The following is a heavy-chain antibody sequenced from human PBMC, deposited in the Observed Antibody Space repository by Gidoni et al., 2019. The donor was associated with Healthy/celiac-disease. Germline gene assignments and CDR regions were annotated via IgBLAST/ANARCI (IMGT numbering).Heavy chain of an antibody. CDR3: ARTSGAKDLYYYYGMDV. CDR1: GFSLSNARMG. D-gene: IGHD6-25*01. Sequence: QVTLKESGPVLVKPTETLTLTCTVAGFSLSNARMGVRWIRQPPGKALEWLAHIFSNDEKSYSTSLKSRLTISKDTSKSQVVLTMTNMDPVDTATYYCARTSGAKDLYYYYGMDVWGQGTTVTVSS. J-gene: IGHJ6*02. CDR2: IFSNDEK. V-gene: IGHV2-26*01.